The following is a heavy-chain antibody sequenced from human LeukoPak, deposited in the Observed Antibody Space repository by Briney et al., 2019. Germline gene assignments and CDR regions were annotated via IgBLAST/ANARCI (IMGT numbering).Heavy chain of an antibody. J-gene: IGHJ4*02. CDR1: GGSISNYY. D-gene: IGHD2/OR15-2a*01. CDR2: IYYSGST. Sequence: SETLSLTCTVSGGSISNYYWSWIRQPPGKGLEWIGYIYYSGSTNYNPSLKSRVTISVDTSKNQFSLKLSSVTAADTAVYYCATLPRLSNNDWGQGTLVSVSS. V-gene: IGHV4-59*08. CDR3: ATLPRLSNND.